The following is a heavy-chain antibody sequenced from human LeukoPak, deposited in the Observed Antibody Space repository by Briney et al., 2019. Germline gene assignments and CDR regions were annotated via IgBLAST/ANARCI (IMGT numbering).Heavy chain of an antibody. CDR3: ARGGVGLAIAVAGTKPCYFDY. Sequence: SETLSLTCAVSGGSISSSNWWSWVRQPPGKGLEWIGEIYHSGSTNYNPSLKSRVTISVDKSKNQFSLKLSSVTAADTAVYYCARGGVGLAIAVAGTKPCYFDYWGQGTLVTVSS. D-gene: IGHD6-19*01. CDR2: IYHSGST. J-gene: IGHJ4*02. V-gene: IGHV4-4*02. CDR1: GGSISSSNW.